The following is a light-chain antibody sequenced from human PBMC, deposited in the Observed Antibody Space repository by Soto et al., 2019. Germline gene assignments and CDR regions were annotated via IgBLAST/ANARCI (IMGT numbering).Light chain of an antibody. V-gene: IGKV1-39*01. CDR1: QDIRND. CDR3: QPSYSTPT. CDR2: AAS. J-gene: IGKJ5*01. Sequence: IQVTHSRSTVSASVGERDTITFRASQDIRNDLNWYQQKPGKAPKLLIYAASSLQSGVPSRFSGSGSGTDFTLTICSLQPEDFATYYGQPSYSTPTVAQGTRLEIK.